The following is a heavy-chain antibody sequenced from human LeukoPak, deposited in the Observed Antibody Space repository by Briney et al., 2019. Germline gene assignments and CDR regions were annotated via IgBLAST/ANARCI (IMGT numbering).Heavy chain of an antibody. Sequence: SETLSLTCTVSGGSINSYYWSWIRQPPRKGLEWIGYIYYSGSTNYNPSLKSRVTISVDTSKNQFSLKLSSVTAADTAVYYCARHGSTYALRNWGQGTLVTVSS. CDR3: ARHGSTYALRN. CDR2: IYYSGST. CDR1: GGSINSYY. D-gene: IGHD2-2*01. J-gene: IGHJ4*02. V-gene: IGHV4-59*08.